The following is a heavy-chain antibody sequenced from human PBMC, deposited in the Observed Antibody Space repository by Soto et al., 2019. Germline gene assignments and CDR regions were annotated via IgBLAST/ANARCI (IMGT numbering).Heavy chain of an antibody. CDR2: INTAGTTT. Sequence: ELQLVESGGGLVQPGGSLRLSCVASGFSFSTYWMHWVRQAPGKGLVWVSRINTAGTTTPYADSVTGRFTISRDNAKNTLFLKMNSPRAEDTAVYYCAGGGGDYGDYLDYWGQGALVTVSS. D-gene: IGHD4-17*01. CDR3: AGGGGDYGDYLDY. V-gene: IGHV3-74*01. J-gene: IGHJ4*02. CDR1: GFSFSTYW.